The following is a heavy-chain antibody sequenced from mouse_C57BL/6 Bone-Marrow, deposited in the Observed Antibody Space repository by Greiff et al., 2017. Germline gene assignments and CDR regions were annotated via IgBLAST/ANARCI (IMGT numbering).Heavy chain of an antibody. CDR1: GYTFNNYW. CDR2: IYPGGGYT. Sequence: VQLQQSGAELVRPGTSVKMSCKASGYTFNNYWIGWAKQRPGHGLEWIGDIYPGGGYTNYNEKFKGKATLTADKSSSTAYMQFSSLTSEDSAIYYYARSKGFDYWGQCNTLTVSS. CDR3: ARSKGFDY. V-gene: IGHV1-63*01. J-gene: IGHJ2*01.